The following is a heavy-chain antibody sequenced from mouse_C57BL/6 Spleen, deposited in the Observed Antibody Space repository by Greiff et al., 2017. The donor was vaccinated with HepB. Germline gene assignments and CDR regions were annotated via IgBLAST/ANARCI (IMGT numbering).Heavy chain of an antibody. CDR2: ISYDGSN. J-gene: IGHJ1*03. Sequence: DVQLQESGPGLVKPSQSLSLTCSVTGYSITSGYYWNWIRQFPGNKLEWMGYISYDGSNNYNPSLKNRISITRDTSKNQFFLKLNSVTTEDTATYYCARALYYSNAVYWYFDVWGTGTTVTVSS. V-gene: IGHV3-6*01. D-gene: IGHD2-5*01. CDR1: GYSITSGYY. CDR3: ARALYYSNAVYWYFDV.